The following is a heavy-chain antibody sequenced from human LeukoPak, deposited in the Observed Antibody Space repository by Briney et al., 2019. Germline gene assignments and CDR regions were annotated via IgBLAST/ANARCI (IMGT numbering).Heavy chain of an antibody. V-gene: IGHV3-23*01. D-gene: IGHD4-17*01. CDR3: ARDSVARHGYEDYGDYGDYYYYYYMDV. J-gene: IGHJ6*03. Sequence: PGGSLRLSCAASGFTFSSYSMNWVRQAPGKGLEWVSVISGIGTGGTTYYADSVKGRFTISRDNSKNTLYLQMNSLRAEDTAVYYCARDSVARHGYEDYGDYGDYYYYYYMDVWGKGTTVTVSS. CDR1: GFTFSSYS. CDR2: ISGIGTGGTT.